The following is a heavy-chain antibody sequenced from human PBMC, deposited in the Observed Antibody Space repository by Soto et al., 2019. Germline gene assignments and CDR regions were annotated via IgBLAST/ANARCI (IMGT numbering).Heavy chain of an antibody. J-gene: IGHJ4*02. CDR1: GNTFNFYS. D-gene: IGHD3-10*01. Sequence: QLQLVQSGAEVKRPGSSMKVSCKASGNTFNFYSINGVRQAPGLGLEWMGRVNPIVSMSNYAQKLQGRVTMTADKSTSTAYMELSSLRSEDTAIYYCASSYGSGYRAFDYWGQGALVTVSS. V-gene: IGHV1-69*02. CDR3: ASSYGSGYRAFDY. CDR2: VNPIVSMS.